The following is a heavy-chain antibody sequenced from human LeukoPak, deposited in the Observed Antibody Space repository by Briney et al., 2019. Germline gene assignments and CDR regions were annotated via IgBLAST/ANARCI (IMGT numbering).Heavy chain of an antibody. V-gene: IGHV1-46*01. CDR1: GYTFTSYY. Sequence: ASVKVSCKASGYTFTSYYMHWVRQAPGQGLEWMGIINPSGGSTSYAQKFQGRVTMTRDTSTSTVYMELSSLRSEGTAVYYCARGCGGDCVGSSFDYWGQGTLVTVSS. D-gene: IGHD2-21*02. CDR3: ARGCGGDCVGSSFDY. J-gene: IGHJ4*02. CDR2: INPSGGST.